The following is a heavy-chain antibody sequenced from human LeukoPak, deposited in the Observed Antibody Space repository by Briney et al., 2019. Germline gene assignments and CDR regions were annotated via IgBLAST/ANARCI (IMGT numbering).Heavy chain of an antibody. J-gene: IGHJ3*02. CDR3: ARDPDRRYYYGSGPAGDAFDI. CDR2: INPSGGST. Sequence: ASVKVSCKVSGYTLTELSMHWVRQAPGQGLEWMGIINPSGGSTSYAQKFQGRVTMTRDTSTSTVYMELSSLRSEDTAVYYCARDPDRRYYYGSGPAGDAFDIWGQGTMVTVSS. CDR1: GYTLTELS. D-gene: IGHD3-10*01. V-gene: IGHV1-46*01.